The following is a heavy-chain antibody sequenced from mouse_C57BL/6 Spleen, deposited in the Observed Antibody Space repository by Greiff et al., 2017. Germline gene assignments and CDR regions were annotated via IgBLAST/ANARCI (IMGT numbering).Heavy chain of an antibody. J-gene: IGHJ1*03. Sequence: DVQLQESGPGMVKPSQSLSLTCTVTGYSITSGYDWHWIRHFPGNKLEWMGYISYSGSTNYNPSLKSRISINHDTSKNHFFLKLNSVTTEDTATYYCARGGWYFDVWGTGTTVTVSS. V-gene: IGHV3-1*01. CDR3: ARGGWYFDV. CDR1: GYSITSGYD. CDR2: ISYSGST.